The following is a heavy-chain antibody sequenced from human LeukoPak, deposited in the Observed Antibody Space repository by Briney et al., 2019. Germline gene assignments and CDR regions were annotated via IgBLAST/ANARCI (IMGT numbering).Heavy chain of an antibody. Sequence: PGGSLRLSCAASGFTFSNAWMSWVRQVPGKGLEWVGRIKSKTDGGTTDYAAAVKGRFTISRDDSKNTLYLQMNSLKTEDTAVYYCTTDPTVLSPGGDFHLWGQGTMVIVSS. CDR3: TTDPTVLSPGGDFHL. D-gene: IGHD4-17*01. CDR2: IKSKTDGGTT. V-gene: IGHV3-15*01. CDR1: GFTFSNAW. J-gene: IGHJ3*01.